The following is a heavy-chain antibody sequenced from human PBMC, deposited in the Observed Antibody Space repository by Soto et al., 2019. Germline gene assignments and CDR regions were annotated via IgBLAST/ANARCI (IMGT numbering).Heavy chain of an antibody. CDR1: GGSISSYY. CDR3: ARGPRGYVYYHGMDA. J-gene: IGHJ6*02. V-gene: IGHV4-4*07. D-gene: IGHD3-16*01. Sequence: SETLSLTCTVSGGSISSYYCSWIRQAAGKGLEWIGRIDTSGTTNYNPSLRSRVTMSVDASKNQFSLNLSSVTAADTAVYFCARGPRGYVYYHGMDAWGQGTTVT. CDR2: IDTSGTT.